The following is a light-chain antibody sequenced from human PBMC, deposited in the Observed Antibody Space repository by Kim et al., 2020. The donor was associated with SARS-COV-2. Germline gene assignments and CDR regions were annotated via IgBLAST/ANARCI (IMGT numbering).Light chain of an antibody. CDR3: QAWDSSTGV. CDR1: KLGDKY. J-gene: IGLJ1*01. V-gene: IGLV3-1*01. Sequence: VAQGQTASITGSGDKLGDKYACWYQQKPGQAHVLVIYHDSKRTSGIPERFSGSNSGNTATLTISGTQAMDEADYYCQAWDSSTGVFGTGTKVTVL. CDR2: HDS.